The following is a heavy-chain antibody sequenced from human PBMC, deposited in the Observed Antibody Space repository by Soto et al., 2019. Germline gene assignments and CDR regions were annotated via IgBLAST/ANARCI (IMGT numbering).Heavy chain of an antibody. CDR3: ARLKRGYYYDSSGYYSGHSFDY. V-gene: IGHV1-69*13. D-gene: IGHD3-22*01. CDR1: GGTFSSYA. J-gene: IGHJ4*02. CDR2: IIPIFGTA. Sequence: SVKVSCKASGGTFSSYAISWVRQAPGQGLEWMGGIIPIFGTANYAQKFQGRATITADESTSTAYMELSSLRSEDTAVYYCARLKRGYYYDSSGYYSGHSFDYWGQGTLVTVSS.